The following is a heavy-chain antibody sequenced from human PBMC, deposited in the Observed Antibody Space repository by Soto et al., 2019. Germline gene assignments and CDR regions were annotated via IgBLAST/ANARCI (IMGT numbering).Heavy chain of an antibody. CDR3: ARWTGSGSYFGYYFDY. CDR1: GGSISSGDYY. CDR2: IYYSGST. V-gene: IGHV4-30-4*01. Sequence: QVQLQESGPGLVKPSQTLSLTCTVSGGSISSGDYYWSWIRQPPGKGLEWIGYIYYSGSTYYNPSLKSRVTISVDTSKNQFSLKLSSVTAADTAVYYCARWTGSGSYFGYYFDYWGQGTLVTVSS. D-gene: IGHD1-26*01. J-gene: IGHJ4*02.